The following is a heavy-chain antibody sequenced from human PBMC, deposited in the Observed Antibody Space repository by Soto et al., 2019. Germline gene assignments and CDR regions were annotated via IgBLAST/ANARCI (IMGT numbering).Heavy chain of an antibody. CDR2: INHSGST. CDR1: GGSFSGYY. V-gene: IGHV4-34*01. CDR3: ARVARGSSSKEAVFDI. D-gene: IGHD2-15*01. J-gene: IGHJ3*02. Sequence: QVQLQQWGAGLLKPSETLSLTCAVYGGSFSGYYWSWIRQPPGKGLEWIGEINHSGSTNYNPSLKSRVTISVDTSKNQFSLKLSSVTAADTAVYYCARVARGSSSKEAVFDIWGQGTMVTVSS.